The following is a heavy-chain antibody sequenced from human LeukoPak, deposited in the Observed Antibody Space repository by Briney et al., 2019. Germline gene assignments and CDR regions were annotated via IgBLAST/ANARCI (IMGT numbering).Heavy chain of an antibody. CDR3: ARDGLPPAIDH. V-gene: IGHV3-7*01. CDR2: IKQGGSQK. J-gene: IGHJ4*02. D-gene: IGHD2-2*01. CDR1: GFTFSNYW. Sequence: GGSLRLSCATSGFTFSNYWMWWVRQAPGKGLEWVANIKQGGSQKYYVGSAKGRFTISRDNVKNSLDLQMNSLRVEDTAVYYCARDGLPPAIDHWGQGTLVTVSS.